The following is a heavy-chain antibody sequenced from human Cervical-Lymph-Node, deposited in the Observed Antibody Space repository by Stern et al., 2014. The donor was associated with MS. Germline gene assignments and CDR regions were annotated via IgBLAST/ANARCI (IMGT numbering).Heavy chain of an antibody. V-gene: IGHV3-33*01. D-gene: IGHD6-13*01. CDR1: GFTFSGYG. J-gene: IGHJ4*02. CDR3: ARDDRTSWYGGMPH. CDR2: SWSDGTKE. Sequence: VQLVESGGGAVQPGRSLRLSCATSGFTFSGYGMDLVRQAPGQGLEWVAISWSDGTKEDYADSVKCRFTISRDNSKNTLYLQMTSLRAEDTAVYYCARDDRTSWYGGMPHWGQGTLVTVSS.